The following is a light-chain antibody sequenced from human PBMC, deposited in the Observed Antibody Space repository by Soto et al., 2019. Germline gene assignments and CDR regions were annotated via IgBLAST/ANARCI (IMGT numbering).Light chain of an antibody. Sequence: EIVLTQSPGTLSLSPGERATLSCRASQSVTNTYLAWYQQIPGQPPRLLIYGASRRATGISDRFTGSGSGTEFTPSISRLEPEDFAVYYCHQYASTPLTFGGGTKVDIK. V-gene: IGKV3-20*01. J-gene: IGKJ4*01. CDR3: HQYASTPLT. CDR2: GAS. CDR1: QSVTNTY.